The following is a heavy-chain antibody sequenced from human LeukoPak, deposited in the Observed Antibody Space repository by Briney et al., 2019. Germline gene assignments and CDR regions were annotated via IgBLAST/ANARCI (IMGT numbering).Heavy chain of an antibody. D-gene: IGHD5-18*01. CDR3: ARIQSAPWSWFDP. V-gene: IGHV5-51*01. Sequence: GESLKISCKGSGYSFTSYWIGWVRQMPGKGLEWMGIIYPGDPDTRYSPSFQGQVTISADKSISTAYLQWSSLKASDTAMYYCARIQSAPWSWFDPWGQGTLVTVSS. CDR2: IYPGDPDT. J-gene: IGHJ5*02. CDR1: GYSFTSYW.